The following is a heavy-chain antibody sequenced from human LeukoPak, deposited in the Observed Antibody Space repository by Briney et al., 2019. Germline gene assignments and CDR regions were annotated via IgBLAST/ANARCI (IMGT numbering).Heavy chain of an antibody. CDR3: ARNIDYGDYGFDY. J-gene: IGHJ4*02. Sequence: SETLSLTCAVYGGSFSGYYWSWIRQPPGKGLEWVGEINHSGSTNYNPSLMSRVTISVDTSKNQFSLKLRSVNAADTAVYYCARNIDYGDYGFDYWGQGTLVTVSS. D-gene: IGHD4-17*01. CDR2: INHSGST. V-gene: IGHV4-34*01. CDR1: GGSFSGYY.